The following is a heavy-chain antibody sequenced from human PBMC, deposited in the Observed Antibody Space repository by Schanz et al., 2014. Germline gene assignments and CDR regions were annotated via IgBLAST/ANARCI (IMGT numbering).Heavy chain of an antibody. D-gene: IGHD4-17*01. J-gene: IGHJ4*02. CDR1: GGTFSSDT. CDR3: AREYGGSPTDF. V-gene: IGHV1-69*08. Sequence: QVHLVQSGAEVKKPGPSVKVSCKASGGTFSSDTFSWVRQAPGQGLEWMGRIVPIAGITNYAQRSQGRVTITADKSSNTASVEQSSLKSEDTAVYYGAREYGGSPTDFWGQGTLVTVSS. CDR2: IVPIAGIT.